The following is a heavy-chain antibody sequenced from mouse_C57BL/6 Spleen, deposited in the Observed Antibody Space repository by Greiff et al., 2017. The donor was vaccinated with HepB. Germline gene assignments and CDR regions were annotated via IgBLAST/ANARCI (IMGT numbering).Heavy chain of an antibody. CDR3: TRTVITTVVESDWYFDV. J-gene: IGHJ1*03. Sequence: QVQLQQSGAELMKPGASVKLSCKATGYTFTGYWIEWVKQRPGYGLEWIGEILPGSGSTNYNEKFKGKATFTADTSSNTAYMQLSSLTTEDSAIYYCTRTVITTVVESDWYFDVWGTGTTVTVAS. CDR2: ILPGSGST. V-gene: IGHV1-9*01. CDR1: GYTFTGYW. D-gene: IGHD1-1*01.